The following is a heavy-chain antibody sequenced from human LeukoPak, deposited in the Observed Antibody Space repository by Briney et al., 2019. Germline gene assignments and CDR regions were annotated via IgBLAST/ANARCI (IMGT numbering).Heavy chain of an antibody. Sequence: KASETLSLTCAVSGGSISSGGYSWSWIRQPPGKGLEWVGYIYHSGGTYYNPSLKSRVTISVDRSKNQFSLKLSSVTAADTAVYYCARSDGDLYYFDYWGQGTLVTVSS. V-gene: IGHV4-30-2*01. CDR2: IYHSGGT. D-gene: IGHD4-17*01. CDR1: GGSISSGGYS. CDR3: ARSDGDLYYFDY. J-gene: IGHJ4*02.